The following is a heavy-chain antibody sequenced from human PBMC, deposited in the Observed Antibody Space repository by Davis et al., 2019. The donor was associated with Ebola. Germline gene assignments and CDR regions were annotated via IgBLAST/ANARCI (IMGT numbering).Heavy chain of an antibody. J-gene: IGHJ3*02. V-gene: IGHV3-21*01. CDR2: ISSSSSYI. CDR1: GFTFSSYS. CDR3: AREGSRGSRGAFDI. D-gene: IGHD3-10*01. Sequence: PGGSLRLSCAASGFTFSSYSMNWVRQAPGKGLEWVSSISSSSSYIYYADSVKGRFTISRDNAKNSLYLQMNSLRAEDTAVYYCAREGSRGSRGAFDIWGQGTMVTVSS.